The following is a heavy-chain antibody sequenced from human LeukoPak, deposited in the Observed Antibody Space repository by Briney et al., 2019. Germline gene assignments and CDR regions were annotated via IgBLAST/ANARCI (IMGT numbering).Heavy chain of an antibody. CDR3: ARVYYDFWSGYCMDV. V-gene: IGHV1-8*01. CDR1: GYTFTSYD. D-gene: IGHD3-3*01. CDR2: MNPNSGNT. J-gene: IGHJ6*03. Sequence: GASVKVSCKASGYTFTSYDINWVRQATGQGLEWMGWMNPNSGNTGYAQKFQGRVTLTRNTSISTAYMELSSLRSEDTAVYYCARVYYDFWSGYCMDVWGKGTTVTVSS.